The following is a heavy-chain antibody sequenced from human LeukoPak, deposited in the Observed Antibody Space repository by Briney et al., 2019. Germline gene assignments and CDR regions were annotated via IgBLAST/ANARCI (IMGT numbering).Heavy chain of an antibody. CDR3: ARDISRDSSGWYFSYFDH. CDR1: GYTFTSYG. V-gene: IGHV1-18*01. CDR2: ISAYNGNT. Sequence: PGASVKVSCKASGYTFTSYGISWVRQAPGQGLEWMGWISAYNGNTNYAQKLQGRVTMTTDTSTSTAYMELRSLRSDDTAVYYCARDISRDSSGWYFSYFDHWGQGTLVTVSS. D-gene: IGHD6-19*01. J-gene: IGHJ4*02.